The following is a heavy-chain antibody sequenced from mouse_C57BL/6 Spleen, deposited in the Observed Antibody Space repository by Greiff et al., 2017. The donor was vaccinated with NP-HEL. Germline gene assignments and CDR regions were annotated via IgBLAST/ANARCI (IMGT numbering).Heavy chain of an antibody. Sequence: VQLKESGPVLVKPGASVKMSCKASGYTFTDYYMNWVKQSHGQSLEWIGVINPYNGGTSYNQKFKGKATLTVDKSSSTAYMELNSLTSEDSAVYYCARGTGNYAMDYWGQGTSVTVSS. CDR1: GYTFTDYY. CDR3: ARGTGNYAMDY. J-gene: IGHJ4*01. D-gene: IGHD3-3*01. V-gene: IGHV1-19*01. CDR2: INPYNGGT.